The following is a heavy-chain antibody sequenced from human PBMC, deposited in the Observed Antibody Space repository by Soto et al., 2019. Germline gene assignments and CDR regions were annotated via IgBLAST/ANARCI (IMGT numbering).Heavy chain of an antibody. CDR1: GYSFTSYW. Sequence: HGESLKISCKGSGYSFTSYWISWVRQMPGKGLEWMGRIDPIDSYTNYSPSFQGHVTISADKSISTAYLQWSSLKASDTAMYYCARRAHMSRRGETFSYYYYGMDVWGQGTTVTVS. J-gene: IGHJ6*02. V-gene: IGHV5-10-1*01. CDR3: ARRAHMSRRGETFSYYYYGMDV. D-gene: IGHD3-16*01. CDR2: IDPIDSYT.